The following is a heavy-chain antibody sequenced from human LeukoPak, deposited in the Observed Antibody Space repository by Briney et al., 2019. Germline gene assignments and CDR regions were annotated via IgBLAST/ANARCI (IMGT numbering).Heavy chain of an antibody. Sequence: GGSLRLSCAASGFTFNNYTMNWVRQAPGKGLEWVSSISSSSRYIYYADSVKGRFTIARDNAKNSLYLQMNSLRAEDTAVYYCAKPLIPVAGTLYFDFWGQGTLVTVSS. V-gene: IGHV3-21*04. D-gene: IGHD6-19*01. CDR3: AKPLIPVAGTLYFDF. CDR1: GFTFNNYT. CDR2: ISSSSRYI. J-gene: IGHJ4*02.